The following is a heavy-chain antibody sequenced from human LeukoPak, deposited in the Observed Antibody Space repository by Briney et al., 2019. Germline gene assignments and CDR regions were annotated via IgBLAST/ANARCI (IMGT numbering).Heavy chain of an antibody. J-gene: IGHJ4*02. CDR2: ISWDGRST. V-gene: IGHV3-43D*03. CDR1: GFTFDDYA. D-gene: IGHD4-11*01. CDR3: TKDIGNYDGFDY. Sequence: PGGSLRLSCAASGFTFDDYAMHWVRQAPGKGLEWVSLISWDGRSTYYADSVKGRFTISRDNSKDSLYLHMNSLRAEDTALYYCTKDIGNYDGFDYWGQRTLVTVSS.